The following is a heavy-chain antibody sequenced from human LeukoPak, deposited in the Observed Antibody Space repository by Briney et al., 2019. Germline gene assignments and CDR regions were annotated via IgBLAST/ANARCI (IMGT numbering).Heavy chain of an antibody. CDR3: ARGGNLEN. CDR1: GFTLSRYW. J-gene: IGHJ4*02. V-gene: IGHV3-7*01. Sequence: GGSLRLSCAASGFTLSRYWMSWVRQAPGKGLGWVANINEDGGERHYMDTVKGRFTDSRGNAKNSLYLQMNSLRAEDTAVYYCARGGNLENWGRGTLVTVSS. D-gene: IGHD1-14*01. CDR2: INEDGGER.